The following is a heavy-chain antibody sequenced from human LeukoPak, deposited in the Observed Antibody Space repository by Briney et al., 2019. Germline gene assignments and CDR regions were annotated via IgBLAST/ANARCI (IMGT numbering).Heavy chain of an antibody. V-gene: IGHV3-21*04. CDR3: ARHYGENGMDV. CDR2: ISSSSYI. Sequence: PGGSLRLSCAASGFTFSSYSMNWVRQAPGKGLEWVSSISSSSYIYYADSVKGRFTISRDNSKNTLYLQMNSLRAEDTAVYYCARHYGENGMDVWGQGTTVTVSS. D-gene: IGHD3-10*01. J-gene: IGHJ6*02. CDR1: GFTFSSYS.